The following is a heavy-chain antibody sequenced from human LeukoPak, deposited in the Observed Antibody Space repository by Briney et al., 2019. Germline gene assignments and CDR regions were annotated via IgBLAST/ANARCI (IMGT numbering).Heavy chain of an antibody. CDR1: GFPFSSSD. CDR3: AREGSAYAPSGSFYFDY. V-gene: IGHV3-48*03. D-gene: IGHD3-10*01. CDR2: ISAGGYTT. J-gene: IGHJ4*02. Sequence: PGGSLRLSCAASGFPFSSSDVNWVRQAPGKGLEWISYISAGGYTTHYADSVKGRFTISRDNAKKSLYLQMNRLRAEDTAVYYCAREGSAYAPSGSFYFDYWGQGTLVTVSS.